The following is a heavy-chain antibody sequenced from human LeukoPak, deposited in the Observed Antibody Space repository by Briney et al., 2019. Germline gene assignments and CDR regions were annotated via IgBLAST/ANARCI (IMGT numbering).Heavy chain of an antibody. CDR1: GYTFTGYY. J-gene: IGHJ4*02. CDR2: INPNSGDT. CDR3: ARDRDYSNTERGFDY. Sequence: GASVKVSCKASGYTFTGYYMHWVRQAPGQGLEWMGWINPNSGDTRSAQKFHGRVTMTGDTSISTAYMELSRVTSDDTAVYYCARDRDYSNTERGFDYWGQGTLVTVSS. D-gene: IGHD4-11*01. V-gene: IGHV1-2*02.